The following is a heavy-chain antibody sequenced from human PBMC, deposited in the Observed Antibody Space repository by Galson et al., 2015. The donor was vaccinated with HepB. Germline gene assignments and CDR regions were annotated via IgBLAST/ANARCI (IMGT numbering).Heavy chain of an antibody. CDR1: GYTFTGYY. CDR3: ARGSTDDEYFQH. D-gene: IGHD6-13*01. J-gene: IGHJ1*01. Sequence: SVKVSCKASGYTFTGYYMHWVRQAPGQGLEWMGRINPNSGGTNYAQKFQGRVTMARDTSISTAYMELSRPRSDDTAVYYCARGSTDDEYFQHWGQGTLVTVSS. V-gene: IGHV1-2*06. CDR2: INPNSGGT.